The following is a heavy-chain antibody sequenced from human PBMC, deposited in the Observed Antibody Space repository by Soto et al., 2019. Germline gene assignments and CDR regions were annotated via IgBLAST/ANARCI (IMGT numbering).Heavy chain of an antibody. CDR2: IIGNSGTT. J-gene: IGHJ4*02. CDR1: GFSFSSYD. CDR3: ARDPTAVAGYYFDY. D-gene: IGHD6-19*01. Sequence: PGGSLRLSCVASGFSFSSYDMSSVRQAPGKGLEWVSFIIGNSGTTYYADSVKGRFTISRDNSKNTLYLQMNSLRAEDTAVYYCARDPTAVAGYYFDYWGQGTLVTVSS. V-gene: IGHV3-23*01.